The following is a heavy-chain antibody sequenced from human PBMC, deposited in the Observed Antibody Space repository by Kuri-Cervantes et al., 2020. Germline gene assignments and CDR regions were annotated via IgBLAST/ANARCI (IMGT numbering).Heavy chain of an antibody. V-gene: IGHV4-39*01. CDR2: IYYSGST. Sequence: GSLRLSCTVSGGSNSSSSYYWGWIREPPGKGLEWNGGIYYSGSTYYDASLKSRVTISVDTYKNQFSLKLSSVTAADTDVYYCARHHSSGYSADDAFDIWGQGTMVTVSS. J-gene: IGHJ3*02. D-gene: IGHD3-22*01. CDR3: ARHHSSGYSADDAFDI. CDR1: GGSNSSSSYY.